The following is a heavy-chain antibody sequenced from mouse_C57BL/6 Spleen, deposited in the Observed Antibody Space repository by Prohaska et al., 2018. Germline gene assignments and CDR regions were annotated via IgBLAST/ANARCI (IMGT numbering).Heavy chain of an antibody. J-gene: IGHJ3*01. V-gene: IGHV1-50*01. Sequence: QVQLQQPGAELVKPGASVKLSCKASGYTFTSYWLQWVKQRPGQGFERIGVMDPSYSYTNYNQKFKVKATLTVDTSSSTAYMQLSSLTSADSAVYYCARSGYGEDYWGQGTLVTVSA. CDR3: ARSGYGEDY. D-gene: IGHD2-10*02. CDR2: MDPSYSYT. CDR1: GYTFTSYW.